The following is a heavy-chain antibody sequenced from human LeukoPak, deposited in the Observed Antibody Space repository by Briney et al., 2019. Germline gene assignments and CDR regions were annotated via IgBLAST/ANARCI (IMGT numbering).Heavy chain of an antibody. J-gene: IGHJ4*02. CDR1: GFTFSSYA. D-gene: IGHD4-11*01. CDR2: ISGNGGST. Sequence: GGSLRLSCSASGFTFSSYAMHWVRQTPGKGLEYISAISGNGGSTYYADSVKGRLTISRDNSKSTLYLQMSSLRPEDTAVYHCVKGGEAVMHYFDFWGQGTLVTVSS. V-gene: IGHV3-64D*06. CDR3: VKGGEAVMHYFDF.